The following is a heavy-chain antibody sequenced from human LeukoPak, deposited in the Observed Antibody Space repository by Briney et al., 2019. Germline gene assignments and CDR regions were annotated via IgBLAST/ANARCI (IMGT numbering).Heavy chain of an antibody. Sequence: PGGSLRLSCAASGFTFSDYAMSWVRLAPGKGLEWVSGISGSGIATYYADSVKGRFTISRDNSKNTRYLQMNSLRAEDSAVYYCAKGPSGSFQGYIDYWGQGTLLTVSS. CDR1: GFTFSDYA. J-gene: IGHJ4*02. D-gene: IGHD3-10*01. CDR3: AKGPSGSFQGYIDY. CDR2: ISGSGIAT. V-gene: IGHV3-23*01.